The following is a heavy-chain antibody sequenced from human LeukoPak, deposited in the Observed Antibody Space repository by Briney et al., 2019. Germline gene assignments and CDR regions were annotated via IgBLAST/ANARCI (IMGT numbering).Heavy chain of an antibody. CDR2: ISSSGDTK. CDR1: GFXFSNYE. J-gene: IGHJ4*02. CDR3: ARDNTGDY. Sequence: PGGSLRLSCAASGFXFSNYEIKWVRQAPGKGLEWVSYISSSGDTKYYADSVKGRFTISRDNGKSSLSLQMNSLRAEDTAVYYCARDNTGDYWGQGTLVIVSS. V-gene: IGHV3-48*03. D-gene: IGHD1-14*01.